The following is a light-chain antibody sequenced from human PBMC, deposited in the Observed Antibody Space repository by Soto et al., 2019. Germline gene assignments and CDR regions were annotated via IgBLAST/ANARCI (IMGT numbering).Light chain of an antibody. CDR3: SSYTGTSTFV. Sequence: QSVLTQPASVSGFPGQSITISCTGNSSYVGCYDYVSWYQQLPGKAPKLMIYDVNNRASGVSNRFSGSKSGDTASLTISGLQAEDEADYYCSSYTGTSTFVFGGGTKVTVL. J-gene: IGLJ1*01. CDR1: SSYVGCYDY. V-gene: IGLV2-14*01. CDR2: DVN.